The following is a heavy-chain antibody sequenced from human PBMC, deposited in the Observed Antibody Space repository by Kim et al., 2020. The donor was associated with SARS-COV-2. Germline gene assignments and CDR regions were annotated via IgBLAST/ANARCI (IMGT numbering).Heavy chain of an antibody. Sequence: GGSLRLSCTASGFTFGDYAMSWVRQAPGKGLEWVGFIRSKAYGETTEYAASVKGRFTISRDDSKSIAYLQMNSLKTEDTAVYYCTRGTFSYYYYYGMDV. V-gene: IGHV3-49*04. J-gene: IGHJ6*01. D-gene: IGHD1-1*01. CDR2: IRSKAYGETT. CDR3: TRGTFSYYYYYGMDV. CDR1: GFTFGDYA.